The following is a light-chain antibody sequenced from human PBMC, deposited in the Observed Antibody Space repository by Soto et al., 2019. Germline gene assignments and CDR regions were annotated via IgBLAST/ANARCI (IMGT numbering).Light chain of an antibody. CDR1: SSDVGGYKY. CDR3: SSNAGSNTPDVV. V-gene: IGLV2-8*01. J-gene: IGLJ2*01. CDR2: EVT. Sequence: QSALTQPPSASGSPGQSVTISCTGTSSDVGGYKYVSWYQQHPGKAPKLMIYEVTKRPSGVPDRFSGSKSGNTASLTVSGLQAEDEADYYCSSNAGSNTPDVVFGGGTKLTVL.